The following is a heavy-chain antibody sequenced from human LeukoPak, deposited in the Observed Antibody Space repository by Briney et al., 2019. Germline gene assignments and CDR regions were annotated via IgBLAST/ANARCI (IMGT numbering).Heavy chain of an antibody. CDR3: ARDIRDSSGYYYYFDN. Sequence: GGSLRLSSAASGFTVSSSYMSWVRQAPGKGLEWVSLIYSGGSTHYADSVKGRFTISRDTSKNTLYLQMNSLRAEDTALYYCARDIRDSSGYYYYFDNWGQGTLVTVSS. V-gene: IGHV3-66*02. D-gene: IGHD3-22*01. J-gene: IGHJ4*02. CDR1: GFTVSSSY. CDR2: IYSGGST.